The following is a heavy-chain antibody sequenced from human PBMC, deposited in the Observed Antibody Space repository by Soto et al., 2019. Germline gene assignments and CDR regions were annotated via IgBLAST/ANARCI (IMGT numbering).Heavy chain of an antibody. CDR1: GFTFSSYG. Sequence: QVQLVESGGGVVQPGRSLRLSCAASGFTFSSYGMHWVREAPGKGLEWVALISYDGSDKYYADSVKGRFTISRDNSKNTLYLQMNSLRVEDTAVYYCAPGQYFSDYWGQGTLVTVSS. CDR2: ISYDGSDK. J-gene: IGHJ4*02. V-gene: IGHV3-30*03. CDR3: APGQYFSDY.